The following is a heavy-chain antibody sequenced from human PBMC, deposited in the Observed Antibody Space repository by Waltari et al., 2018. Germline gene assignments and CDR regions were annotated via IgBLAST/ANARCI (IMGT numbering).Heavy chain of an antibody. Sequence: EVQLLESGGGLVQPGGSLRLYCAASGLTLRNSAMSWVRQVPGKGLEWISAMSGSGGYKYYADSVKGRFTISGDNSRNTLYLQMNSLRAEDTAVYYCAKAYYHDKSDYSPGYWGQGTLVRVSS. CDR3: AKAYYHDKSDYSPGY. D-gene: IGHD3-22*01. CDR2: MSGSGGYK. V-gene: IGHV3-23*01. J-gene: IGHJ4*02. CDR1: GLTLRNSA.